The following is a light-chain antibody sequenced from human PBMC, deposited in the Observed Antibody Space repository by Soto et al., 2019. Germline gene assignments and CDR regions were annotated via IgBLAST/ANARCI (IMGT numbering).Light chain of an antibody. V-gene: IGKV3-20*01. J-gene: IGKJ2*01. Sequence: ETVMTQSPGTLSLSPGERATLSCRASQSVSSGYLAWYQQKPGQAPRLPIFGASNRATGIPDRFTGSGSGTDFTLTISTLEPEDFAVYYCQQYGISQNTFGQGTKLEIK. CDR3: QQYGISQNT. CDR1: QSVSSGY. CDR2: GAS.